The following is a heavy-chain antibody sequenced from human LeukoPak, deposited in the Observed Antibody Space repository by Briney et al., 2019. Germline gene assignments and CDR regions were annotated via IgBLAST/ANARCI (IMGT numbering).Heavy chain of an antibody. D-gene: IGHD3-3*01. V-gene: IGHV3-74*01. J-gene: IGHJ4*02. CDR1: GFTFRSHW. Sequence: GGSLILSCAASGFTFRSHWMHWVRQAPGKGLVWVSRINTDGSSTNYADSVKGRFTISRDNAKNTLYLQMNSLRAEDTAVYYCARGFWSGYPAIDYWGQGTLVTVSS. CDR2: INTDGSST. CDR3: ARGFWSGYPAIDY.